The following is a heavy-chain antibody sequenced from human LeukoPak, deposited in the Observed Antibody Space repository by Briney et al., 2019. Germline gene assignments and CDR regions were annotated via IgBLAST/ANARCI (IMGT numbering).Heavy chain of an antibody. J-gene: IGHJ4*02. CDR1: GFTFSNHA. V-gene: IGHV3-21*01. D-gene: IGHD2-15*01. CDR2: MSSGGTYI. Sequence: GGSLRLSCTASGFTFSNHAMTWVRQAPGKGLEWVSSMSSGGTYIYYADSVRGRFTISRDNAKNSLYLVMNSLRAEDTAPYYWSRDRPTGASRVFVVQWGQGTLVTVSS. CDR3: SRDRPTGASRVFVVQ.